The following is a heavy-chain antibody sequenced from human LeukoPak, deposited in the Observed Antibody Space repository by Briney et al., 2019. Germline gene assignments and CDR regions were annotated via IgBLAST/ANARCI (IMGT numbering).Heavy chain of an antibody. CDR3: ASTGYYDSSGHYYDY. J-gene: IGHJ4*02. CDR1: GFTFSNYH. D-gene: IGHD3-22*01. CDR2: ISSSGDTK. Sequence: GGSLTLSCAASGFTFSNYHMSWIRQAPGKGLEWVSYISSSGDTKYYADSVKGRFTISRDNAKNSLYLQMNSLRAEDTAVYYCASTGYYDSSGHYYDYWGQGTLVTVSS. V-gene: IGHV3-11*01.